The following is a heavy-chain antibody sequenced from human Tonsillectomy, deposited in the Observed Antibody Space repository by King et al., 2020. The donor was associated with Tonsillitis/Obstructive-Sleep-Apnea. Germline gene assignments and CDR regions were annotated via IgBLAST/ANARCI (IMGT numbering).Heavy chain of an antibody. CDR3: ARRQKRPFGY. CDR1: GGSFSGYY. V-gene: IGHV4-34*01. Sequence: VQLQQWGAGLLKPSETLSLTCAVYGGSFSGYYWSWIRQPPGKGLEWIGEINHSGSTNYNPSLKSRVTISVDTSKNQISLKLSSVTAADTAVYYCARRQKRPFGYWGQGTLVTVSS. J-gene: IGHJ4*02. CDR2: INHSGST. D-gene: IGHD3-10*01.